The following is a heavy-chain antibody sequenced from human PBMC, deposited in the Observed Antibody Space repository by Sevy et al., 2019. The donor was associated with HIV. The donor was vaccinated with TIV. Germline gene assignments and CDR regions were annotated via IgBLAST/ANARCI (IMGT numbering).Heavy chain of an antibody. CDR3: AHRMGIAGPDY. Sequence: SGPTLVNPSQTLTLTCTFSGFSLSTSGVGVGWIRQPPREALEWLALIYWDDKKGYSPSLKSRLTITKDTSKNQVVLTMTNMDHVDTATYYCAHRMGIAGPDYWGQGTLVTVSS. D-gene: IGHD6-13*01. V-gene: IGHV2-5*02. CDR2: IYWDDKK. CDR1: GFSLSTSGVG. J-gene: IGHJ4*02.